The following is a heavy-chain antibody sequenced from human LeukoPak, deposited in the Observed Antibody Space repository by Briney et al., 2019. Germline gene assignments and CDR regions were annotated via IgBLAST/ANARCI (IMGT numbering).Heavy chain of an antibody. CDR3: ARRAYYDSSGYYWYFDY. CDR2: IYPGDSDT. Sequence: GESLKISCKGSGYSFTSYWIGWVRQMPGKGLEWMGIIYPGDSDTRYSPFFQGQVTISADKSISTAYLQWSSLKASDTAMYYCARRAYYDSSGYYWYFDYWGQGTLVTVSS. CDR1: GYSFTSYW. J-gene: IGHJ4*02. D-gene: IGHD3-22*01. V-gene: IGHV5-51*01.